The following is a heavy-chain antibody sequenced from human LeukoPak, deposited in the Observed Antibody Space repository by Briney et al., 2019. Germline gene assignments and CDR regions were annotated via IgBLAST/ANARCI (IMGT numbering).Heavy chain of an antibody. Sequence: GASVKVSCKASGGTFSSYAISWVRQAPGQGLEWMGGIIPIFGTANYAQKFQGRVTITADESTSTAYMELRSLRSDDTAVYYCARARGVDTAMARYGMDVWGQGTTVTVSS. V-gene: IGHV1-69*13. CDR2: IIPIFGTA. CDR3: ARARGVDTAMARYGMDV. D-gene: IGHD5-18*01. J-gene: IGHJ6*02. CDR1: GGTFSSYA.